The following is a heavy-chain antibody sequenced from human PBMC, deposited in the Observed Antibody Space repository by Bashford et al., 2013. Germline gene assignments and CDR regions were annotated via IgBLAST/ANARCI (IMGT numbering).Heavy chain of an antibody. D-gene: IGHD2-2*01. CDR2: IYYSGST. J-gene: IGHJ6*02. Sequence: WIRQPPRKGLEWIGSIYYSGSTYYNPSLKSRVTISVDTSKNQFSLKLSSVTAADTAVYYCARAGRCSSTSCSPYGMDVWGQGTTVTVSS. V-gene: IGHV4-39*01. CDR3: ARAGRCSSTSCSPYGMDV.